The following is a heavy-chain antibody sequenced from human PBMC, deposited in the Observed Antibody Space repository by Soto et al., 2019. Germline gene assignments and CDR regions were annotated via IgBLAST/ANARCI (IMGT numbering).Heavy chain of an antibody. D-gene: IGHD3-10*01. V-gene: IGHV6-1*01. Sequence: SETLSLTCAVSGDSVSSNSAGWNWIRKSPSRGLEWLGRTYYRSKWYNDYAVSVKSRITINPDTSKNQFSLQLNSVTPEDTAFYYWGRCYCGSGWLIVDAFDIWGQGTMVTVSS. J-gene: IGHJ3*02. CDR1: GDSVSSNSAG. CDR2: TYYRSKWYN. CDR3: GRCYCGSGWLIVDAFDI.